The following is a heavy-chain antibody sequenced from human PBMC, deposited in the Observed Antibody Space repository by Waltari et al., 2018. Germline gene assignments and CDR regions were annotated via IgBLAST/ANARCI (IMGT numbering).Heavy chain of an antibody. V-gene: IGHV2-26*01. J-gene: IGHJ4*02. D-gene: IGHD3-22*01. CDR3: ARIYYYDSSGYHYPDY. CDR2: IFSNYEK. CDR1: GFSLSNARMG. Sequence: QVTLKESGPVLVKPTETLTLTCTVSGFSLSNARMGVSWIRQPPGKALEWLAHIFSNYEKSYSTSLKSRLTISKDTSKSQVVLTMTNMDPVDTATYYCARIYYYDSSGYHYPDYWGQGTLVTVSS.